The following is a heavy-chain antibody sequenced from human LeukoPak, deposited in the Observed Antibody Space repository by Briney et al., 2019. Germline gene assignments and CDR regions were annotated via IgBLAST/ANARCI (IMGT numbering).Heavy chain of an antibody. CDR3: ARTAHYYGSGSYDY. CDR2: INHSGST. D-gene: IGHD3-10*01. J-gene: IGHJ4*02. CDR1: GGSFSGYY. V-gene: IGHV4-34*01. Sequence: PSETLSLTCAVYGGSFSGYYWSWIRQPPGKGLEWIGEINHSGSTNYNPSLKSRVTISVDTSKNQFSLKLSSVTAADTAVYYCARTAHYYGSGSYDYWGQGTLVTVSS.